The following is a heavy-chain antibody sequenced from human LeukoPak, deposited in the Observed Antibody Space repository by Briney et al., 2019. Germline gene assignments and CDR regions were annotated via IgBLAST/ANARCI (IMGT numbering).Heavy chain of an antibody. CDR1: GFTFSSYA. V-gene: IGHV3-23*01. CDR2: ISGSGGST. CDR3: AKQRGAYGDYRGVPFDY. D-gene: IGHD4-17*01. J-gene: IGHJ4*02. Sequence: GGSLRLSCAASGFTFSSYAMSWVRQAPGKGLEWLSAISGSGGSTYYADSVKGRFTISRDNSKNTLYLQMNSLRADDTAVYYCAKQRGAYGDYRGVPFDYWGEGTLVTVSS.